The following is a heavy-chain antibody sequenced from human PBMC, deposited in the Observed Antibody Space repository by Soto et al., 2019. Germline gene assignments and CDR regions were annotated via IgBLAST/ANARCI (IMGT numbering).Heavy chain of an antibody. D-gene: IGHD5-12*01. V-gene: IGHV4-59*01. Sequence: TSETLSLTCTVSGGSISSYYWSWIRQPPGKGLEWIGYIYYSGSTNYNPSLKSRVTISVDTSKNQFSLKLSSVTAADTAVYYCARVFGYSGYDSTSYFDYWGQGTLVTVSS. CDR2: IYYSGST. J-gene: IGHJ4*02. CDR3: ARVFGYSGYDSTSYFDY. CDR1: GGSISSYY.